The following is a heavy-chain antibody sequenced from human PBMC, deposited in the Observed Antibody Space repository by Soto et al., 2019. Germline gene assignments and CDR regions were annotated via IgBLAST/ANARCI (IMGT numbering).Heavy chain of an antibody. CDR1: GGSFSSHG. V-gene: IGHV1-69*06. CDR3: ASERRAQYFDF. CDR2: IIPTFGTA. Sequence: QVQLAQSGTGVQRRGSSVKVSCQASGGSFSSHGMAWVRQAPGQGLEWMGGIIPTFGTATYAPKFQGRGTITADKSTNTAYREMSNLRSEDKAVYYCASERRAQYFDFWGQGTLITVSS. J-gene: IGHJ4*02.